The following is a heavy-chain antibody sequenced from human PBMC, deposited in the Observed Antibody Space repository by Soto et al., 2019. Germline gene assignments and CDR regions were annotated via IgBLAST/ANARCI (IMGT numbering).Heavy chain of an antibody. Sequence: SETLSLTCTVSGGSISSNSYYWGWIRQPPGKGLEWIGCIHYSGSTYYNPSLRSRVTSSVDTSKNQFSLKVSSVTAADTAVYYCARRLFSSTWPSYFDYWGQGTLVTVSS. J-gene: IGHJ4*02. CDR1: GGSISSNSYY. CDR2: IHYSGST. V-gene: IGHV4-39*01. D-gene: IGHD6-13*01. CDR3: ARRLFSSTWPSYFDY.